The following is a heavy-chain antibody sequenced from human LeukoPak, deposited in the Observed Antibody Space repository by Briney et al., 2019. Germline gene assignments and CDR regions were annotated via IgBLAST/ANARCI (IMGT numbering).Heavy chain of an antibody. CDR2: IYYSGST. CDR1: GGSISSGGYY. V-gene: IGHV4-31*03. D-gene: IGHD6-13*01. Sequence: SQTLSLTCTVSGGSISSGGYYWRWIRQHPGKGLEWIGYIYYSGSTYYNPSLKSRVTISVDTSKNQFSLKLSSVTAADTAVYYCARRNGIAADRGPQPFDYWGQGTLVTVSS. CDR3: ARRNGIAADRGPQPFDY. J-gene: IGHJ4*02.